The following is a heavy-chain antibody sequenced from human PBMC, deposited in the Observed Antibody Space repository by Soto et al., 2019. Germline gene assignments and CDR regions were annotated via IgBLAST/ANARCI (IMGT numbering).Heavy chain of an antibody. CDR2: IYNSGNT. D-gene: IGHD2-21*02. J-gene: IGHJ3*02. V-gene: IGHV4-59*01. Sequence: QVQLQESGPGLVKPSETLSLTCTVSGGSISNYYWSWIRQPPGTGLEWIGYIYNSGNTKYNPSLTSRVTMYDDPSKAQITLRMSSAPAADTAVYFCSRPILGDYALDIWGQGTLVTVSS. CDR1: GGSISNYY. CDR3: SRPILGDYALDI.